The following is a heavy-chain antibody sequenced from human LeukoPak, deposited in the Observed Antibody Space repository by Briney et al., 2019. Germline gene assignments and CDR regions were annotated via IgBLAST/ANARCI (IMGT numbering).Heavy chain of an antibody. CDR2: ISTNGGST. V-gene: IGHV3-64*01. CDR3: ARHGSMTLIRGRLRYYYMDV. Sequence: GSLRLSCAASGFTFSNYAMHWVRQAPGKGLEYVSAISTNGGSTYYANSVKGRFTISRDNSKNTLYLQMNSLRAEDTAVYYCARHGSMTLIRGRLRYYYMDVWGKGTTVTISS. J-gene: IGHJ6*03. D-gene: IGHD3-10*01. CDR1: GFTFSNYA.